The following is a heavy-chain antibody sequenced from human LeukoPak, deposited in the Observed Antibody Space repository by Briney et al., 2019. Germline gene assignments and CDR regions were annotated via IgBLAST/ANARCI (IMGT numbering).Heavy chain of an antibody. Sequence: SETLSLTCAVYGGSFSGYYWSWIRQPPGKGLEWIGEINHSGSTNYNPSLKSRVTISVDTSKNQFSLKLSSVTAADTAVYYCARGQRTYNWNYDYWGQGTLVTVSS. J-gene: IGHJ4*02. V-gene: IGHV4-34*01. CDR3: ARGQRTYNWNYDY. CDR2: INHSGST. D-gene: IGHD1-7*01. CDR1: GGSFSGYY.